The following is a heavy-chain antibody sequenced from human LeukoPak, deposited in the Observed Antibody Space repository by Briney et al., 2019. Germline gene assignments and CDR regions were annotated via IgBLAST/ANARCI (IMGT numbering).Heavy chain of an antibody. CDR3: ARGGPVGYSREPFDY. CDR1: GYSFTSYY. V-gene: IGHV1-46*01. Sequence: GASVKVSCKASGYSFTSYYMHWVRQAPGQGLEWMGIINPSGGSTSYAQKFQGRVAMTRDTSTSTVYMELSSLRSEDTAVYYCARGGPVGYSREPFDYWGQGTLVTVSS. J-gene: IGHJ4*02. CDR2: INPSGGST. D-gene: IGHD2-15*01.